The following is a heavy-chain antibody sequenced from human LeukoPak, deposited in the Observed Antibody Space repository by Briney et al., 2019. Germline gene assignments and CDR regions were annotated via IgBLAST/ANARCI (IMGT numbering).Heavy chain of an antibody. V-gene: IGHV4-4*07. CDR3: ARDFITLTYYYYGMDV. D-gene: IGHD4/OR15-4a*01. J-gene: IGHJ6*02. CDR2: IYTSGST. CDR1: GGSISSYY. Sequence: SETLSLTCTVSGGSISSYYWCWIRQPAGKGLEWIGRIYTSGSTNYNPSLKSRVTMSVDTSKNQFSLKLSSVTAADTAVYYCARDFITLTYYYYGMDVWGQGTTVTVSS.